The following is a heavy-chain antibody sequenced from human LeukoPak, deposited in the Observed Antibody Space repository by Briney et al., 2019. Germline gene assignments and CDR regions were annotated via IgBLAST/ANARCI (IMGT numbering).Heavy chain of an antibody. CDR3: ARDRKRSTYDVLTGYYLYYYMDV. D-gene: IGHD3-9*01. Sequence: ASVKVSCKASGYTFSTYGISGVRQAPGQGLEWMGWISAYNGHSNYAQKFQGRVSMTIDTSTTTAYMELRSLRFDDTAVYYCARDRKRSTYDVLTGYYLYYYMDVWAKGTTVTVSS. CDR1: GYTFSTYG. V-gene: IGHV1-18*01. CDR2: ISAYNGHS. J-gene: IGHJ6*03.